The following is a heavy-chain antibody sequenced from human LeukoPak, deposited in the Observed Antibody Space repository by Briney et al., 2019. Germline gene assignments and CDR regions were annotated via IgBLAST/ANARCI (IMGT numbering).Heavy chain of an antibody. J-gene: IGHJ3*02. CDR1: GGTFSSYA. CDR2: IITILGIA. Sequence: ASVKVSCKASGGTFSSYAISWVRQAPGQGLEWMGRIITILGIANYAQKFQGRVTITADKSTSTAYMELSSLRSEDTAVYYCARELTIGVRGVIIGAFDIWGQGTMVTVSS. CDR3: ARELTIGVRGVIIGAFDI. D-gene: IGHD3-10*01. V-gene: IGHV1-69*04.